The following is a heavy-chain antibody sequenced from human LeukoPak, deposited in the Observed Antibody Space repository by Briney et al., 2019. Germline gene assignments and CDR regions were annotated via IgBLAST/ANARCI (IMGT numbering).Heavy chain of an antibody. CDR1: GFTFIGYG. CDR2: IRYDGSNK. D-gene: IGHD5-18*01. V-gene: IGHV3-30*02. J-gene: IGHJ5*02. Sequence: GGSLRLSCEASGFTFIGYGMHWVRQSPGKGLQWVAFIRYDGSNKYYADSVKGRFTISRDNSKNTLYLQMNSLRAEDTAVYYCAKAESSGDIAMSLMDLWGQGTLVTVSS. CDR3: AKAESSGDIAMSLMDL.